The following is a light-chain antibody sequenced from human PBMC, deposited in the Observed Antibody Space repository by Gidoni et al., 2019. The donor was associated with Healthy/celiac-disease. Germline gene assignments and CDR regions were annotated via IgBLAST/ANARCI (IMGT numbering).Light chain of an antibody. V-gene: IGKV1D-43*01. CDR3: QQYYSTPRT. CDR2: YAS. J-gene: IGKJ1*01. Sequence: AIRMTQSPFSLSASVGDRVTITCWASQGISSYLAWYQQKPAKAPKLFIYYASSLRSGVPSRFSGSGSGTDYTLTISSLQPEDFATYYCQQYYSTPRTFXXXTKVEI. CDR1: QGISSY.